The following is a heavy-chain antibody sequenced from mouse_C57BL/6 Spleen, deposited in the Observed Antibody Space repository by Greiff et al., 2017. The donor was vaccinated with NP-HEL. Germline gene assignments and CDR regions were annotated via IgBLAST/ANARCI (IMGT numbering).Heavy chain of an antibody. CDR2: ISSGGSYT. CDR3: ARHYYGSSPWFAY. Sequence: EVHLVESGGDLVKPGGSLKLSCAASGFTFSSYGMSWVRQTPDKRLEWVATISSGGSYTYYPDSVKGRFTISRDNAKNTLYLQMSSLKSEDTAMYYCARHYYGSSPWFAYWGQGTLDTVSA. V-gene: IGHV5-6*01. CDR1: GFTFSSYG. D-gene: IGHD1-1*01. J-gene: IGHJ3*01.